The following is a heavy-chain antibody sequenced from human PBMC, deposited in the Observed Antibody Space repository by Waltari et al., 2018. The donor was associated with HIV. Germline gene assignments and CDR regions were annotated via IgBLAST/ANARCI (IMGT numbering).Heavy chain of an antibody. CDR3: ARGVVTARGGMDV. CDR1: GFTFSSYD. J-gene: IGHJ6*02. D-gene: IGHD2-21*02. Sequence: EVQLVESGGGLVQPGGSLRLSCAASGFTFSSYDMHWVRQATGKGLEGVSAIGTAGDTDYPGSGKGRFTISRENAKNSLYLQMNSLRAGDTAVYYCARGVVTARGGMDVWGQGTTVTVSS. V-gene: IGHV3-13*01. CDR2: IGTAGDT.